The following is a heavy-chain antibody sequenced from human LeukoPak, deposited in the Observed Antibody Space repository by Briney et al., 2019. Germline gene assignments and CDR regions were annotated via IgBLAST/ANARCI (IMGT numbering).Heavy chain of an antibody. J-gene: IGHJ3*01. CDR3: AGRTTTYAFDL. CDR2: ISSSSYI. CDR1: GFTFSHYN. D-gene: IGHD4-17*01. Sequence: GGSLRLSCAAPGFTFSHYNMDWVRQAPGKGLEWVSSISSSSYIYYADSVKGRFTISRDNAKNSLYLQMNSLRAEDTAVYYCAGRTTTYAFDLWGQGTMVTVSS. V-gene: IGHV3-69-1*01.